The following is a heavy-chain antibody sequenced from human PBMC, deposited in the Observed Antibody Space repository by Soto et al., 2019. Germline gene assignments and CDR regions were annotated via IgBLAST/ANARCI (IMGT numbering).Heavy chain of an antibody. CDR3: ARSDGYHFNWLVS. J-gene: IGHJ5*01. Sequence: QVQLVQSGAEVKTPGASVKVSCKASGYTFASYDMNWVRQAPGQGLEWMGWMNPNSNNTGYAQKFQGRLTMTRDIALSIAHMELSSLRNEDTAVYYCARSDGYHFNWLVSWGQGTLVTVSA. CDR1: GYTFASYD. CDR2: MNPNSNNT. D-gene: IGHD2-21*01. V-gene: IGHV1-8*01.